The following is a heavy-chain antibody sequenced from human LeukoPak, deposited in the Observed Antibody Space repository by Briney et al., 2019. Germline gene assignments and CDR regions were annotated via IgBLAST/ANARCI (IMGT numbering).Heavy chain of an antibody. J-gene: IGHJ4*02. CDR3: ARDNGSSWYADY. V-gene: IGHV4-38-2*02. Sequence: PSETLSLTCTVSGGSISSYYWSWIRQPPGKGLEWIGSIYHSGSTYYNPSLKSRVTISVDTSKNQISLKLSSVTAADTAVYYCARDNGSSWYADYWGQGTLVTVSS. CDR1: GGSISSYY. CDR2: IYHSGST. D-gene: IGHD6-13*01.